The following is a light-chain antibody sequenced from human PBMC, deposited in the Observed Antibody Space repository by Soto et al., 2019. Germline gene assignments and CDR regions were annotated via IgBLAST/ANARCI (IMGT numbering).Light chain of an antibody. V-gene: IGLV2-14*01. J-gene: IGLJ1*01. Sequence: QSALTQPASVSGSPGQSITISCAGTSSDVGGYNYVSWYQQHPGTAPKLMIYEVSNRPSGLSNRFSGSKSVNTASLTISGLQAEDEADDYCSSYTSSSSLYVFGTGTKVTVL. CDR3: SSYTSSSSLYV. CDR1: SSDVGGYNY. CDR2: EVS.